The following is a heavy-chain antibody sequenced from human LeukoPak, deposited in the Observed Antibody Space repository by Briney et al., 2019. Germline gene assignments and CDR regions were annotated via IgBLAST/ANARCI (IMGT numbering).Heavy chain of an antibody. V-gene: IGHV3-30*04. Sequence: PGGSLRLSCAASGFTFSSYPMHWVRQAPGKGLEWVAVISDDGSNKYYADSVKGRFTISRDNSKNTLYLQMNSLRADDTAVYYCARDTPPKYSSSSVGWFDPWGKGTLVTVSS. CDR3: ARDTPPKYSSSSVGWFDP. J-gene: IGHJ5*02. D-gene: IGHD6-6*01. CDR2: ISDDGSNK. CDR1: GFTFSSYP.